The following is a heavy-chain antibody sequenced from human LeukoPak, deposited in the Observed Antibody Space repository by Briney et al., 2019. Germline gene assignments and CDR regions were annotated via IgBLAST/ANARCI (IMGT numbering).Heavy chain of an antibody. D-gene: IGHD4-17*01. CDR3: ARDSVTRYLSYFDY. V-gene: IGHV3-30*04. CDR2: ISYDGSNK. J-gene: IGHJ4*02. Sequence: GWSLRLSCAASGFTFSSYAMHWVRQAPGKGLEWVAVISYDGSNKYYADSVKGRFTISRDNSKNTLYLQMNSLRAEDTAVYYCARDSVTRYLSYFDYWGQGTLVTVSS. CDR1: GFTFSSYA.